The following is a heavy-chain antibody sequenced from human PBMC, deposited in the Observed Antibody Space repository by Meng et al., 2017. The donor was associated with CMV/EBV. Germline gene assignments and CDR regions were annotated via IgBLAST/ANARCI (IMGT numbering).Heavy chain of an antibody. CDR1: GFDFSTYG. J-gene: IGHJ5*02. CDR3: TRDSSPKADNVAVMVYVRPYNKFDP. V-gene: IGHV3-21*01. D-gene: IGHD2-8*01. Sequence: GGSLRLSCVVSGFDFSTYGMNWVRQGPGKGLEWVSSITSNSVYKDYADSVKGRFIISRDNARNILYLQMTSLTVEDTAVYYCTRDSSPKADNVAVMVYVRPYNKFDPWGQGTLVTVSS. CDR2: ITSNSVYK.